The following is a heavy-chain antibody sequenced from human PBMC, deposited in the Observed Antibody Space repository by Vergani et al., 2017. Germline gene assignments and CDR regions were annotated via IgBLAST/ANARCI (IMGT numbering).Heavy chain of an antibody. CDR3: AKXPPLGVGVPAALAEYFQH. D-gene: IGHD2-2*01. J-gene: IGHJ1*01. CDR1: GFTFSSYA. CDR2: ISGSGGST. Sequence: EVQLLESGGGLVQPGGSLRLSCAASGFTFSSYAMRWVRQAPGKGLEWVSAISGSGGSTYYADYVKGRFTISRDKSKNTLNLQMNSLRAEDTAVYYCAKXPPLGVGVPAALAEYFQHWGEGTLVTVSS. V-gene: IGHV3-23*01.